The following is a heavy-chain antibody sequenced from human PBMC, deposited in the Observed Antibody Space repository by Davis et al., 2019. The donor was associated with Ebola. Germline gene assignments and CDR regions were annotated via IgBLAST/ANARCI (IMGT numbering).Heavy chain of an antibody. CDR2: ISSSSSYI. CDR3: ARVAAAGNGLDV. J-gene: IGHJ6*04. CDR1: GFTFSSYS. Sequence: GGSLRLSCAASGFTFSSYSMNWVRQAPGKGLEWVSSISSSSSYIYYADSVKGRFTISRDNAKNSLYLQMNSLRAEDTAVYYCARVAAAGNGLDVWGKGTTVTVSS. V-gene: IGHV3-21*01. D-gene: IGHD6-13*01.